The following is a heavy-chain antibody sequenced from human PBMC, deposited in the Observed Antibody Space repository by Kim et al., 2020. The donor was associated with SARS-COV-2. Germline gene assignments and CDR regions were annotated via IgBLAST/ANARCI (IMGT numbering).Heavy chain of an antibody. CDR1: GFTFSSYA. D-gene: IGHD6-13*01. Sequence: GGSLRLSCAASGFTFSSYAMSWVRQAPGKGLESVSVIYSGGSSTYYADSVKGRFTISRDNSKNTLYLQMNSLRAEDTAVYYCAKEEAAAGPFDYWGQGTLVTVSS. CDR2: IYSGGSST. J-gene: IGHJ4*02. CDR3: AKEEAAAGPFDY. V-gene: IGHV3-23*03.